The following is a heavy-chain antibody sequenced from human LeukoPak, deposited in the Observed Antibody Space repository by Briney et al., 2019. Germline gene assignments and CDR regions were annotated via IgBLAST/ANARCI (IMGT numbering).Heavy chain of an antibody. J-gene: IGHJ5*02. CDR2: FDPEDGET. CDR3: ATFAAASGDWFDP. D-gene: IGHD6-25*01. V-gene: IGHV1-24*01. CDR1: GYTLTELS. Sequence: GASVKVSCKVSGYTLTELSMHWVRQAPGKGLEWMGGFDPEDGETIYAQKFQGRVTMTEETSTDTAYMELSSLRSEDTAVYYCATFAAASGDWFDPWGQGTLVTVSS.